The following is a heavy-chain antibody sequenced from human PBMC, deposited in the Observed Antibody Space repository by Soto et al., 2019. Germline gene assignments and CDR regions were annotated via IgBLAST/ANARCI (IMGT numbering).Heavy chain of an antibody. D-gene: IGHD2-2*03. CDR2: IYYSGST. J-gene: IGHJ4*02. CDR1: GGSISSSSYY. CDR3: ARQDGYCSSTSCYPPTTSFDY. Sequence: SETLSLTCTVSGGSISSSSYYWGWIRQPPGKGLEWIGSIYYSGSTYYNPSLKSRLTISVDTSKNQFSLKLSSVTAADTAVYYCARQDGYCSSTSCYPPTTSFDYWSQGTLVTVSS. V-gene: IGHV4-39*01.